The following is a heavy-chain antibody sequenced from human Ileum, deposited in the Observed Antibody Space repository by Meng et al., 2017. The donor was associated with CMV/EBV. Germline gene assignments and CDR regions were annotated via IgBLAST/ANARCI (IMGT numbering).Heavy chain of an antibody. CDR2: ISYDGSNK. CDR3: ARDLLIVRSGWNSDY. D-gene: IGHD6-19*01. J-gene: IGHJ4*02. CDR1: GFTFSSYA. V-gene: IGHV3-30-3*01. Sequence: GESLKISCAASGFTFSSYAMHWVRQAPGKGLEWVAVISYDGSNKYYADSVKGRFTISRDNSKNTLYLQMNSLRAEDTAVYYCARDLLIVRSGWNSDYWGQGKLVTVSS.